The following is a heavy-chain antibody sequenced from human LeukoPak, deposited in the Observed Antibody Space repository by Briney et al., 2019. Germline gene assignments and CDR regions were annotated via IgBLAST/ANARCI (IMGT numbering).Heavy chain of an antibody. J-gene: IGHJ4*02. CDR2: ISGTGGST. V-gene: IGHV3-23*01. CDR1: GFTFSSHG. Sequence: GGSLRLSCAASGFTFSSHGMSWVRQAPGKGLEWVSLISGTGGSTYYADSVKGRFTISRDNSKNTLYLQMNSLRAEDTAVYYCAKDSLDYYDSSGYTAYYFDYWGQGTLVTVSS. D-gene: IGHD3-22*01. CDR3: AKDSLDYYDSSGYTAYYFDY.